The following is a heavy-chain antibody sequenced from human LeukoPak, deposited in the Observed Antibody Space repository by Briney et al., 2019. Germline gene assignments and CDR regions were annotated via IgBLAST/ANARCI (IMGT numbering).Heavy chain of an antibody. CDR1: GGSISANY. CDR3: ARGSFDGSGYYVFDY. J-gene: IGHJ4*02. CDR2: IYNTGNT. D-gene: IGHD3-22*01. V-gene: IGHV4-4*07. Sequence: SETLSLTCSVSGGSISANYWSWLRQPAGKGLEWIGRIYNTGNTNYSPSLESRVTMSADTSKNQFSLRLSSVTAADTAVYYCARGSFDGSGYYVFDYWGQGSLVTVSS.